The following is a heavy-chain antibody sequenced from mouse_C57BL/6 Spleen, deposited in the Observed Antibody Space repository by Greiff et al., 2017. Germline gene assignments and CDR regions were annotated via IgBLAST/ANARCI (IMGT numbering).Heavy chain of an antibody. CDR2: ISYDGSN. V-gene: IGHV3-6*01. Sequence: EVKLEESGPGLVKPSQSLSLTCSVTGYSITSGYYWNWFRQFPGNKLEWMGYISYDGSNNYNPSLKNRISITRDTSKKQFFLKLNSVTTEDTATYYCASPYWDWFSYWGQGTLVTVSA. CDR1: GYSITSGYY. D-gene: IGHD4-1*01. CDR3: ASPYWDWFSY. J-gene: IGHJ3*01.